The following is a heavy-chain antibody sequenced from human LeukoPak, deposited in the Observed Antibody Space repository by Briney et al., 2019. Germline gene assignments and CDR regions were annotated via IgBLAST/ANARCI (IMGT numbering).Heavy chain of an antibody. CDR3: AREAFNWFDP. V-gene: IGHV4-59*01. J-gene: IGHJ5*02. Sequence: SETLSLTCTVSGGSISSYYWSWIRQPPGKGLEWIGYIYYSGSTNYNPSLKSRVTISVDTSKNQFSLKLSSVTAADTAAYYCAREAFNWFDPWGQGTLVTVSS. CDR2: IYYSGST. CDR1: GGSISSYY.